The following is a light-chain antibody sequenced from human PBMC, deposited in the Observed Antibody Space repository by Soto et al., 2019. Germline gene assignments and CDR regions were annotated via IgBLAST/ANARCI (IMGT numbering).Light chain of an antibody. Sequence: EIVLTQSPGSLSLSPGERATLSCRASQSVDSTFFAWYQKKPGQAPRLLIYGASKRATGVPDRFSGSGSGTDFTLTISRLEPEDFAAYYCQQYKSSVTFGQGTKVEI. V-gene: IGKV3-20*01. CDR1: QSVDSTF. J-gene: IGKJ1*01. CDR2: GAS. CDR3: QQYKSSVT.